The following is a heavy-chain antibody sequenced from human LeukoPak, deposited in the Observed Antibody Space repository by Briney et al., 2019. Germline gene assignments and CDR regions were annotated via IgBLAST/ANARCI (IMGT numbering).Heavy chain of an antibody. V-gene: IGHV3-30-3*01. CDR2: ISYDGYNK. CDR3: ARQLDY. J-gene: IGHJ4*02. Sequence: GGSLRLSCAASGFTFSSYAMHWVRQAPGKGLEWVAVISYDGYNKYYADSVKGRFTISRDNSKNTLYLHMNSLRAEDTAVYYCARQLDYWGQGTLVTVSS. CDR1: GFTFSSYA.